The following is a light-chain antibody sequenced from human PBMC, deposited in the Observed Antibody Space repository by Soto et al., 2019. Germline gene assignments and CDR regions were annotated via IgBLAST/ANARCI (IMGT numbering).Light chain of an antibody. CDR1: QSINSR. J-gene: IGKJ1*01. Sequence: DIQMTQSPSTLSAFVGGRVTITCRASQSINSRLAWYQQKPGKAPKLLIYAASSLQSGVPSRFSGSGSGTDFTLTISSLQPEDFATYYCQQSYSTPWTFGQGTKVDIK. CDR2: AAS. V-gene: IGKV1-39*01. CDR3: QQSYSTPWT.